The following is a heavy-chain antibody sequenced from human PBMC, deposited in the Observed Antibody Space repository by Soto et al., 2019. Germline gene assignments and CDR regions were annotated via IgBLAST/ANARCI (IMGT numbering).Heavy chain of an antibody. CDR3: ARGGIQLSYAFDY. CDR1: GTSVSNYY. Sequence: QVQLQESGPGLVKPSETLSLTCSVSGTSVSNYYWGWIRQPAGKGLEHIGRIYTSGSTSYNPSLKSRVTMSMDTSQTQIYLNLTSVTAADTAVYYCARGGIQLSYAFDYWGQGILVTVSS. D-gene: IGHD5-18*01. CDR2: IYTSGST. J-gene: IGHJ4*02. V-gene: IGHV4-4*07.